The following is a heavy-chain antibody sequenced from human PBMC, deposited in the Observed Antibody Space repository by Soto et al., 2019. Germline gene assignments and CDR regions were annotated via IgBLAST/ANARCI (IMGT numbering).Heavy chain of an antibody. V-gene: IGHV1-8*01. CDR2: MNPNSGNT. CDR3: ARVGGSGVGAAGY. Sequence: QVQMVQSGAEVKKPGASVKVSCKASGYTFTNYDINWVRQATGQGLEWMGWMNPNSGNTGYAQKFQGRVTMTRDTYISTAYMELNSLTSEDTAVYYCARVGGSGVGAAGYWVQGTLVTVSS. J-gene: IGHJ4*02. D-gene: IGHD3-10*01. CDR1: GYTFTNYD.